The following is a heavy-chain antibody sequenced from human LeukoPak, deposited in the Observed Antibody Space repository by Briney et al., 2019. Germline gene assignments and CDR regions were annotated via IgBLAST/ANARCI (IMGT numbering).Heavy chain of an antibody. CDR1: GYTFTSYG. CDR3: ARDAAHSSGWLLRYFDY. D-gene: IGHD6-19*01. J-gene: IGHJ4*02. CDR2: ISAYNGNT. Sequence: GASVKVSSKASGYTFTSYGISWVRQAPGQGLEWMGWISAYNGNTNYAQKLQGRVTMTTDTSTSTAYMELRSLRSDDTAVYYCARDAAHSSGWLLRYFDYWGQGTLVTVSS. V-gene: IGHV1-18*01.